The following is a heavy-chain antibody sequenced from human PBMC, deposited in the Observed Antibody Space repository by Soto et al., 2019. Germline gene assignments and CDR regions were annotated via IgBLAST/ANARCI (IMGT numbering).Heavy chain of an antibody. CDR1: GFSLTTSGVG. CDR3: AHRGWEKRHAFDI. CDR2: FFWVVFK. V-gene: IGHV2-5*02. Sequence: SGPTLVNPTQTLTLTCTFSGFSLTTSGVGVGWIRQPPGKALERLAFFFWVVFKRYSPFLKSRLPITKDTSKNQVVFSMTNMDPLDTATYYCAHRGWEKRHAFDIWGQGTMVIVSS. J-gene: IGHJ3*02. D-gene: IGHD1-26*01.